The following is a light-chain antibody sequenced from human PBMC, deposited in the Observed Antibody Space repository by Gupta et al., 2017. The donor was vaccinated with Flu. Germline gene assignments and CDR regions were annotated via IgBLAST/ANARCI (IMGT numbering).Light chain of an antibody. CDR2: DKN. Sequence: SYVLTQRPSVSVAPGQTASITCGGNTNGIRSVHWYLQKPAQAPLLFVYDKNERPTGVPARISCATTGDTATPTIRNVAAGEEADDDYYVWPISSNHIWVFGGGTKLTVL. J-gene: IGLJ3*02. CDR3: YVWPISSNHIWV. V-gene: IGLV3-21*02. CDR1: TNGIRS.